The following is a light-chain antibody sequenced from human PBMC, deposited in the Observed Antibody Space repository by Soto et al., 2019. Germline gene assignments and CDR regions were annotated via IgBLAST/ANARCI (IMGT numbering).Light chain of an antibody. V-gene: IGLV2-23*02. Sequence: QSALTQPASVSGSPGQSITISCTGTSSDVGSYNLVSWYQQPPGKAPKLMIYEVSKRPSGVSNRSSGSRSGNTASLTISGLQAEDEADYYCSSYAGPYGFGTGTKVTVL. CDR1: SSDVGSYNL. CDR3: SSYAGPYG. J-gene: IGLJ1*01. CDR2: EVS.